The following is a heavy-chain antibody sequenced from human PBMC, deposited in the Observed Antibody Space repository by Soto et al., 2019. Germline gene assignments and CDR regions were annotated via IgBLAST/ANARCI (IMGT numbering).Heavy chain of an antibody. CDR2: IKHSGSS. J-gene: IGHJ3*02. V-gene: IGHV4-34*01. Sequence: SETLSLTCAVYAGSFSHYYWNWIRQSPGKGLEWIGKIKHSGSSNYNPPLRSRVSISVDMSKNQFSLRLTSVTAADTAVYYCARGGSSDWQVALDIWGQGTMVTVSS. CDR1: AGSFSHYY. D-gene: IGHD6-19*01. CDR3: ARGGSSDWQVALDI.